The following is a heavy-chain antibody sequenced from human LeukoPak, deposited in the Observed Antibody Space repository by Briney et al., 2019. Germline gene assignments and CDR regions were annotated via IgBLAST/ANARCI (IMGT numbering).Heavy chain of an antibody. Sequence: SETLSLTCAVSGGSISSSNWWRWVRQPPGKGLEWIGEIYHSGSTNYNPSLKSRVTISVDKSKNQFSLKLSSVTAADTAVYYCARHSPYSSSWYGGDYWGQGTLVTVSS. CDR2: IYHSGST. J-gene: IGHJ4*02. V-gene: IGHV4-4*02. CDR1: GGSISSSNW. D-gene: IGHD6-13*01. CDR3: ARHSPYSSSWYGGDY.